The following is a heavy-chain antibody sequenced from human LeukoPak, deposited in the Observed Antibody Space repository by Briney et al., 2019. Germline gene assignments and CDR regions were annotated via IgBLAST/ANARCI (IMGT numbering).Heavy chain of an antibody. D-gene: IGHD3-10*01. Sequence: SETLSLTCTVSGGSISSSPYYWGWIRQPPGKGLEWIGSIYYSGTTHYSPSLESRVTISVDTSKNQFSLKLSSVTAADTAVYYCARRGSTMVRGVKFIWFDPWGQGTLVTVSS. J-gene: IGHJ5*02. V-gene: IGHV4-39*07. CDR3: ARRGSTMVRGVKFIWFDP. CDR1: GGSISSSPYY. CDR2: IYYSGTT.